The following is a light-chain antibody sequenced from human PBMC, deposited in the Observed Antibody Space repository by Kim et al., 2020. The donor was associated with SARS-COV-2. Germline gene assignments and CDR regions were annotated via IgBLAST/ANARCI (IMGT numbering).Light chain of an antibody. J-gene: IGLJ2*01. CDR1: SLRRYY. CDR3: SSRDSSGYVI. V-gene: IGLV3-19*01. Sequence: SSELTQDPAVSVALGQTVKITCQGDSLRRYYANWYQQKPGQAPVLVIFGKNNRPSGIPDRLSGSTSGNTASLIITGAQAEDEADYYCSSRDSSGYVIFGGGTQLTVL. CDR2: GKN.